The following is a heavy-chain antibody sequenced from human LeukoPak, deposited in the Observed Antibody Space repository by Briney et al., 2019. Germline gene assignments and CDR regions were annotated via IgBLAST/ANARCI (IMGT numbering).Heavy chain of an antibody. J-gene: IGHJ4*02. Sequence: SETLSLTCAVYGGSFSGYYWSWIRQPPGKGLEWIGEINHSGSTNYNPSLKGRVTISVDTSKNQFSLKLSSVTAADTAVYYCAGLSLPYYDILTGYDYWGQGTLVTVSS. CDR3: AGLSLPYYDILTGYDY. V-gene: IGHV4-34*01. CDR2: INHSGST. D-gene: IGHD3-9*01. CDR1: GGSFSGYY.